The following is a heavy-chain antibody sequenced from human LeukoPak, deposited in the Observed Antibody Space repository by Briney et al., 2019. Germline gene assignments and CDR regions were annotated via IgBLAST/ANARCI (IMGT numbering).Heavy chain of an antibody. CDR2: IYYSGST. CDR1: GGSISSYY. D-gene: IGHD3-22*01. Sequence: PSETLSLTCTVSGGSISSYYWSWIRQPPGKGLEWIGYIYYSGSTNYNPSLKSRVTISVDTSKNQFSLKLSSVTAADTAVYYCARDAYYYDSSGTYGMDVWGQGTTVTVSS. J-gene: IGHJ6*02. V-gene: IGHV4-59*01. CDR3: ARDAYYYDSSGTYGMDV.